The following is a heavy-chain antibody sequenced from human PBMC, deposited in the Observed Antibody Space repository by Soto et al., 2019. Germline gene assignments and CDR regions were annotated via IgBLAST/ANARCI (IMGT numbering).Heavy chain of an antibody. D-gene: IGHD3-22*01. J-gene: IGHJ4*02. V-gene: IGHV1-46*01. CDR2: INPSGGST. CDR3: ARDNRGLKEKYYFVNSGYLLGDIFDY. CDR1: GYTFTSYY. Sequence: ASVKVSCKASGYTFTSYYMHWVRQAPGQGLEWMGIINPSGGSTSYAQKFQGRVTMTRDTSTSTVYMELSSLRSEDTAVYYCARDNRGLKEKYYFVNSGYLLGDIFDYWAQGSLVPVSS.